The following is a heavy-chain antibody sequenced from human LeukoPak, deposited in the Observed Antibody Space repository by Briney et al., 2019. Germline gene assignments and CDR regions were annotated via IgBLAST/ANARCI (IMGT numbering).Heavy chain of an antibody. CDR2: ITWNSGSI. V-gene: IGHV3-9*01. CDR1: GFTFDDYA. CDR3: ARGIFGVVIPAFDY. J-gene: IGHJ4*02. D-gene: IGHD3-3*01. Sequence: GGSLRLSCAASGFTFDDYAIHWVRQAPGKGLEWVSGITWNSGSIDYADSVKGRFTISRDNAKNSLYLQMNSLRAEDTALYYCARGIFGVVIPAFDYWGQGTLVTVSS.